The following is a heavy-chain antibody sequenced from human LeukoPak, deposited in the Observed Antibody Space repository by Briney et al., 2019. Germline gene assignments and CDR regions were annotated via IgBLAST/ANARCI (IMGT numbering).Heavy chain of an antibody. J-gene: IGHJ4*02. CDR3: ARPYYDSSGYRPGYFDY. Sequence: ASVKVSCKASGYTFTSYYMHWVRQAPGQGLEWMGIINPSGGSTSYAQRFQGRVTMTRDMSTSTVYMELSSLRSEDTAVYYCARPYYDSSGYRPGYFDYWGQGTLVTVSS. V-gene: IGHV1-46*01. D-gene: IGHD3-22*01. CDR2: INPSGGST. CDR1: GYTFTSYY.